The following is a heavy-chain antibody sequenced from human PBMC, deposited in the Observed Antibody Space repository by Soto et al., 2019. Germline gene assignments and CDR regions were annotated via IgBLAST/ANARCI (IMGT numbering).Heavy chain of an antibody. J-gene: IGHJ1*01. D-gene: IGHD3-16*01. CDR1: GLTFRSYV. Sequence: QVQRVESGGGVVQPGTSLRVSCVGSGLTFRSYVIHWVRQAPGKGLEGVALTSYDGSDKNYDASVRGRFTISRDNSRNTVDLQMDSLRLEDPALYYCARWGTTGALDVWGQGTLVSVSS. V-gene: IGHV3-30*19. CDR2: TSYDGSDK. CDR3: ARWGTTGALDV.